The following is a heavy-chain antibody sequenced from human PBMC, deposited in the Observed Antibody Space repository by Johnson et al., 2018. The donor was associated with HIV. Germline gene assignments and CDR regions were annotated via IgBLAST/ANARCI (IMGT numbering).Heavy chain of an antibody. CDR3: ARVSGGRGGGSRGKDDAFDI. Sequence: QVQLVESGGGVVQPGRSLRLSCAASGFTFSRYGMHWVRQAPGKGLEWVAFMRYNGSDEYYADSVKGRFTISRDNAKSPLYLQMNGMRTEDTAVYYWARVSGGRGGGSRGKDDAFDIWGQGTMVTVSS. J-gene: IGHJ3*02. CDR1: GFTFSRYG. D-gene: IGHD3-16*01. V-gene: IGHV3-30*02. CDR2: MRYNGSDE.